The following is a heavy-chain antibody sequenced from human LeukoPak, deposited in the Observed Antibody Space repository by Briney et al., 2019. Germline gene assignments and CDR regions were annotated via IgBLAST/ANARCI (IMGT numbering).Heavy chain of an antibody. CDR3: ARGGVGSGYSTPGGVY. J-gene: IGHJ4*02. D-gene: IGHD5-18*01. CDR1: GFTFSSYE. CDR2: ISSSGFTI. V-gene: IGHV3-48*03. Sequence: GGSLRLSCAASGFTFSSYEMNWVRQAPGKGLEWLSYISSSGFTIYYADSVKGRFTISRDNSKNTLYLQMNSLRADDTAVYYCARGGVGSGYSTPGGVYWGQGTLVTVSS.